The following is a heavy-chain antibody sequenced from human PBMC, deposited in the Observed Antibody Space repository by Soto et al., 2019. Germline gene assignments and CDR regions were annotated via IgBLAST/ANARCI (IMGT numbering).Heavy chain of an antibody. CDR3: ARGLYYDILTGPFDY. V-gene: IGHV4-61*01. J-gene: IGHJ4*02. CDR1: GGSVSSESHY. CDR2: IYYSGST. D-gene: IGHD3-9*01. Sequence: PSETLSLTCTVSGGSVSSESHYWSWIRQTPGKGLEWIGYIYYSGSTNYNPSLKSRVTISVDTSKNQFSLKLSSVTAADTAVYYCARGLYYDILTGPFDYWGQGTLVTVSS.